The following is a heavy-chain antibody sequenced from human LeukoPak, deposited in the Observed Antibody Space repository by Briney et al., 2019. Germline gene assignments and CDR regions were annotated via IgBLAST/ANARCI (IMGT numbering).Heavy chain of an antibody. V-gene: IGHV1-3*01. CDR2: INAGNGNT. CDR3: ARAYDYVWGSPNAFDI. CDR1: RYTFTSYA. Sequence: GASVKVSCKASRYTFTSYAMRWVRQAPGQRLEWMGWINAGNGNTKYSQKFQGRVTITRDTSASTAYMELSSLRSEDTAVYYCARAYDYVWGSPNAFDIWGQGTMVTVSS. J-gene: IGHJ3*02. D-gene: IGHD3-16*01.